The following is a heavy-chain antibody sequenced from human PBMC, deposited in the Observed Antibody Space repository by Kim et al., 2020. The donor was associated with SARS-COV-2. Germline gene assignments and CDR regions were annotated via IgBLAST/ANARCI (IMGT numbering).Heavy chain of an antibody. Sequence: GESLKISCKGSGYSFTSYWISWVRQMPGKGLEWMGRIDPSDSYTNYSPSFQGHVTISADKSISTAYLQWSSLKASDTAMYYCASLITMVRGVIINGDWYFDLWGRGTLVTVSS. J-gene: IGHJ2*01. V-gene: IGHV5-10-1*01. D-gene: IGHD3-10*01. CDR2: IDPSDSYT. CDR3: ASLITMVRGVIINGDWYFDL. CDR1: GYSFTSYW.